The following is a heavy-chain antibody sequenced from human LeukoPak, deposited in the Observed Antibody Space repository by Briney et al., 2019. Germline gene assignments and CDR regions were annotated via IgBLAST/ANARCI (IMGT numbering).Heavy chain of an antibody. D-gene: IGHD3-9*01. J-gene: IGHJ4*02. V-gene: IGHV3-30*18. Sequence: GRSLRLSCAASGFTFSRYGMHWVRQAPGKGLEWVAVISYDGSNKYYVDSVKGRFTISKDNSKNTLYLQMNSLRAEDTAVYHCAKDRDILTGYLDYWGQGTLVTVSS. CDR2: ISYDGSNK. CDR1: GFTFSRYG. CDR3: AKDRDILTGYLDY.